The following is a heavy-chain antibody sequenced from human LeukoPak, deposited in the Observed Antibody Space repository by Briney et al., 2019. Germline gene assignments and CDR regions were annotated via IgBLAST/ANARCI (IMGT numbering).Heavy chain of an antibody. J-gene: IGHJ6*03. CDR1: GYTFTSYG. Sequence: ASVKVSCKASGYTFTSYGISWLRQAPGQGLEWMGWISAHNGNTNYAQKLQGRVTMTTDTSTSTAYLELRSLRSDDTAVYYCARVAVNTTIYYYYYMDVWGKGTTVTVSS. V-gene: IGHV1-18*01. D-gene: IGHD3-22*01. CDR2: ISAHNGNT. CDR3: ARVAVNTTIYYYYYMDV.